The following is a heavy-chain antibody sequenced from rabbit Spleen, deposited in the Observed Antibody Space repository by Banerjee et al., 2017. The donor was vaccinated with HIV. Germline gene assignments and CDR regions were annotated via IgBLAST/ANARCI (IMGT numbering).Heavy chain of an antibody. J-gene: IGHJ4*01. CDR1: GFSFSNKAV. V-gene: IGHV1S45*01. D-gene: IGHD4-1*01. CDR2: INAVTGKA. Sequence: QERLVESGGGLVKPEGSLKLSCTASGFSFSNKAVMCWVRQAPGKGLEWIACINAVTGKAVYASWAKGRFTFSKTSSTTVTLQMTSLTAADTATYFCARGDGVIGWNFGWWGPGTLVTVS. CDR3: ARGDGVIGWNFGW.